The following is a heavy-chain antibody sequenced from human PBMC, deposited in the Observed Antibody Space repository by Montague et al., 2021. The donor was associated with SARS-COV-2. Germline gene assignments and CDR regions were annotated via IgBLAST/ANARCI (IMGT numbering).Heavy chain of an antibody. CDR1: GYTFTSYG. V-gene: IGHV1-18*01. J-gene: IGHJ3*02. CDR3: ASSVAGTGAFDI. Sequence: SVKVSCKASGYTFTSYGISWVRQAPGQGLEWMGWISAYNGNTNYAQKLQGRVTMTTDTSTSTAYMGLRSLRSDDTAVYYCASSVAGTGAFDIWGQGTMVTVSS. CDR2: ISAYNGNT. D-gene: IGHD6-19*01.